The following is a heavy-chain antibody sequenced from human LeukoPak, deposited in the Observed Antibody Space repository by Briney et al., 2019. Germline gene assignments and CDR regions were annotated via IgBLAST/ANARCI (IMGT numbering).Heavy chain of an antibody. Sequence: GGSLRHSCAASGFTFSSYSMNWVRQAPGKGLEWVSSISSSSSYIYYADSVKGRFTISRDNAKNSLYLQMNSLRAEDTAVYYCARGVTMIVVVTYAFDIWGQGTMVTVSS. CDR3: ARGVTMIVVVTYAFDI. D-gene: IGHD3-22*01. CDR1: GFTFSSYS. J-gene: IGHJ3*02. V-gene: IGHV3-21*01. CDR2: ISSSSSYI.